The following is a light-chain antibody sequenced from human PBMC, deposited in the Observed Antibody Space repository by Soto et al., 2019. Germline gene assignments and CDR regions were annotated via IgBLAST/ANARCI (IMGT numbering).Light chain of an antibody. CDR3: QQYHKWPPFT. CDR2: GVS. CDR1: QSVSSN. J-gene: IGKJ4*01. V-gene: IGKV3-15*01. Sequence: EVGMTQSPATLSVSPGERATLSCRASQSVSSNLAWYQQKPGQTPRLLMYGVSTRATGIPARFSGSGSGTEFTLTISSLQSEDFAVYYCQQYHKWPPFTFGGGTKVDIK.